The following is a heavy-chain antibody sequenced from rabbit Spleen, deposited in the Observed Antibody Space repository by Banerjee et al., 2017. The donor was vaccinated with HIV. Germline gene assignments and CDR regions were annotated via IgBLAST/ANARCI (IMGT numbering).Heavy chain of an antibody. Sequence: LVESGGGLVKPGGSLRLSCKASGFDFGNYGVTWVRQAPGKGLEWIGYIDPIFGSTAYASWVNGRFSISRENTQNTVFLQMTSLTVADTATYFCAREAAYYFVLWGPGTLVTVS. CDR3: AREAAYYFVL. D-gene: IGHD1-1*01. CDR2: IDPIFGST. V-gene: IGHV1S47*01. CDR1: GFDFGNYG. J-gene: IGHJ4*01.